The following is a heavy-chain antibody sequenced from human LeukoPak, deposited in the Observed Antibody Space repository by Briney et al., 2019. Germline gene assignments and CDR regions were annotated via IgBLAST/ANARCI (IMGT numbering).Heavy chain of an antibody. D-gene: IGHD2-8*02. CDR3: GRNWWGGGDSFNWFDP. V-gene: IGHV1-46*01. CDR2: INPSSGST. J-gene: IGHJ5*02. Sequence: ASLYVSCKASGYTFTSCYKHCVLQAPRQGLQEMGIINPSSGSTNYAQKFQSRVTITMDMSTNPAYMELSRLRSDDTAVYYCGRNWWGGGDSFNWFDPWGQGTLVTVSS. CDR1: GYTFTSCY.